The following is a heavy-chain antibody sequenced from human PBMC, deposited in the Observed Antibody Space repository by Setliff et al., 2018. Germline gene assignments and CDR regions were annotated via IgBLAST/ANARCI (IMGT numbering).Heavy chain of an antibody. CDR3: AAGLGRDGLVVV. D-gene: IGHD2-21*01. Sequence: GASVKVSCKASGYTFTSYGISWVRQAPGQGLEWIGWIVVGSGNTNYAQKFQERVTITRDMSTSTAYMELSSLRSEDTAVYYCAAGLGRDGLVVVWGQGTLVTVSS. CDR2: IVVGSGNT. V-gene: IGHV1-58*02. J-gene: IGHJ4*02. CDR1: GYTFTSYG.